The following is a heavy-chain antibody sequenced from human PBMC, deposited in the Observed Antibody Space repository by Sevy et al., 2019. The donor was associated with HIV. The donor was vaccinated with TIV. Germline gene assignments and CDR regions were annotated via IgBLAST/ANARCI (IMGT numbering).Heavy chain of an antibody. J-gene: IGHJ6*02. D-gene: IGHD2-2*02. CDR3: ARVVEPAGIDPYYYGVDV. Sequence: ASVKVSCKASGYTFTDYYIHWVRQAPGQGLEWMGWMTPKSGGTNYAQKFHGRVTMARDTSISTAYMELSRLRSDDTAVYYCARVVEPAGIDPYYYGVDVWGPGATVTVSS. CDR1: GYTFTDYY. CDR2: MTPKSGGT. V-gene: IGHV1-2*02.